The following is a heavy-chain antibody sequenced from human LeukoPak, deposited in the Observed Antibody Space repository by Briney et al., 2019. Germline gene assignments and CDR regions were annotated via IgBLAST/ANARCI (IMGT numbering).Heavy chain of an antibody. J-gene: IGHJ1*01. Sequence: GGSLTLSCSASGFPFTNAWMGWVRQAPGRGLEWVGRFKSKTDGGTIDYAAPVKGRFTVSRDDSHQTLYLQMNSLKTEDVVVYYCTTGKGIATAPLFADWGQGTLVTVSS. D-gene: IGHD6-13*01. CDR1: GFPFTNAW. CDR2: FKSKTDGGTI. V-gene: IGHV3-15*01. CDR3: TTGKGIATAPLFAD.